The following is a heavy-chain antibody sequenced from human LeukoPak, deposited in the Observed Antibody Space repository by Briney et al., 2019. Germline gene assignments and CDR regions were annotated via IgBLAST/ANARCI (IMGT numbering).Heavy chain of an antibody. CDR1: GFTFSSYE. CDR2: ISSSGSTI. D-gene: IGHD3-10*01. Sequence: PGGSLRLSCAASGFTFSSYEMNWVRQAPGKGLEWVSYISSSGSTIYYADSVKGRFTISRDNAKNSLYLQMNSLRAEDTAVYYCARGLITMVRGVMSGFDYWGQGTLVTVSS. V-gene: IGHV3-48*03. CDR3: ARGLITMVRGVMSGFDY. J-gene: IGHJ4*02.